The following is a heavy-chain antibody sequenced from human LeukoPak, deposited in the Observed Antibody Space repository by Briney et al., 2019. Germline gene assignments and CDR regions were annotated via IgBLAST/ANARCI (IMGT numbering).Heavy chain of an antibody. D-gene: IGHD3-16*01. CDR1: GFTFSSYA. CDR2: ISYDGSNK. V-gene: IGHV3-30*04. CDR3: ARDGTYDYVWGSPDY. Sequence: GGSLRLSCAASGFTFSSYAMDWVRQAPGKGLEWVAVISYDGSNKYYADSVKGRFTISRDNSKNTLYLQMNSLRAEDTAVYYCARDGTYDYVWGSPDYWGQGTLVTVSS. J-gene: IGHJ4*02.